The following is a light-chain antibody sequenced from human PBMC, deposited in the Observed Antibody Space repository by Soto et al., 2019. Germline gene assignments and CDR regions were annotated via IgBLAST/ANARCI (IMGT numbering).Light chain of an antibody. CDR3: QQRNYWQVT. J-gene: IGKJ5*01. CDR1: QSVSSN. Sequence: EIVMTQSPATLSVSPGERATLSCRASQSVSSNLAWYQQKPGQAPRLLMSGTSNRATGTPDRFSGSGSGTDFTLTISSLEPEDFAIYYCQQRNYWQVTFGQGTRLEIK. V-gene: IGKV3D-11*02. CDR2: GTS.